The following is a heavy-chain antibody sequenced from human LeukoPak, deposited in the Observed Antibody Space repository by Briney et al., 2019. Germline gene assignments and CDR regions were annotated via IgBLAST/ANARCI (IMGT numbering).Heavy chain of an antibody. CDR2: INAHTGDT. J-gene: IGHJ6*02. Sequence: ASVKVSCKASGYTFTGHFMHWVRQAPGQGLEWMGWINAHTGDTKCSQNFQGRVIMTRDTSIDTAHMELSRLTSDDTAVYFCGREDKMGSSFTAAMEVWGQGTTVTVSS. CDR1: GYTFTGHF. D-gene: IGHD3-10*01. V-gene: IGHV1-2*02. CDR3: GREDKMGSSFTAAMEV.